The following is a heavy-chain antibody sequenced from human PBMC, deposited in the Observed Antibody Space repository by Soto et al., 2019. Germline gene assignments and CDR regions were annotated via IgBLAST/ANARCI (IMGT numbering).Heavy chain of an antibody. D-gene: IGHD1-26*01. J-gene: IGHJ6*02. V-gene: IGHV4-39*01. CDR1: GYSVSSSAYY. CDR2: MFYSGLT. Sequence: SETLSLTCIVSGYSVSSSAYYWAWIRQPPGKGLEWIGSMFYSGLTDYNPSLKSRVTLSVDTSKNQFSVRLNSVTAADTAVYYCAPLSVSLSGPYGIHVWGQGTTVTVAS. CDR3: APLSVSLSGPYGIHV.